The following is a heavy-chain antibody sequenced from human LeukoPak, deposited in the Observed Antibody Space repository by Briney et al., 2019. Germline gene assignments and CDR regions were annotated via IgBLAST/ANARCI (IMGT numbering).Heavy chain of an antibody. D-gene: IGHD2-8*01. CDR2: ISYDGSNK. V-gene: IGHV3-30-3*01. CDR1: WFHFSSYS. Sequence: GALELSFAASWFHFSSYSMHWGRPAPGKGLEWVAVISYDGSNKYYADSVKGRFTISRDNSKNTLYLQMNSLRAEDTAVYYCARESVYGMDVWGQGTTVTVSS. CDR3: ARESVYGMDV. J-gene: IGHJ6*02.